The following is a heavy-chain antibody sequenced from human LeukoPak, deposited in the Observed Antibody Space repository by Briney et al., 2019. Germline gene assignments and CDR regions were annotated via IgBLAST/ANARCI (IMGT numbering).Heavy chain of an antibody. V-gene: IGHV3-21*04. CDR3: ASQQLSHYYYGMDV. CDR1: GFTFSSYS. Sequence: GGSLRLSCAASGFTFSSYSMNWVRQAPGKGLEWVSSISSSGSTIYYADSVKGRFTISRDNAKNSLYLQMNSLRAEDTAVYYCASQQLSHYYYGMDVWGQGTTVTVSS. D-gene: IGHD6-13*01. J-gene: IGHJ6*02. CDR2: ISSSGSTI.